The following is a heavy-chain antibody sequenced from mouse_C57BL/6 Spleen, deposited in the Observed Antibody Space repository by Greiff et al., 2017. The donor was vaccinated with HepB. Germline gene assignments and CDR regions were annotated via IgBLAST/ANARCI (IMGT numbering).Heavy chain of an antibody. CDR3: ARSGDFVTVVATDYAMDY. V-gene: IGHV1-82*01. D-gene: IGHD1-1*01. Sequence: QVQLQQSGPELVKPGASVKISCKASGYAFSSSWMNWVKQRPGKGLEWIGRIYPGDGDTNYNGKFKGKATLTADKSSSTAYMQLSSLTSEDSAVSFCARSGDFVTVVATDYAMDYWGQGTSVTVSS. CDR1: GYAFSSSW. J-gene: IGHJ4*01. CDR2: IYPGDGDT.